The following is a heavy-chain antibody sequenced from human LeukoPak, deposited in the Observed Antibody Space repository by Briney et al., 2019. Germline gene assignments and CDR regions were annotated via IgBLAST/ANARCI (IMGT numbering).Heavy chain of an antibody. CDR2: INPSGGST. Sequence: GASVKVSCKASGYTFTGYYMHWVRQAPGQGLEWMGIINPSGGSTSYAQRFQGRVTMTRDTSTSTVYMELSSLRSEDTAVYYCARDIRGDYYDSSGYYYGCVYWGQGTLVTVSS. CDR1: GYTFTGYY. J-gene: IGHJ4*02. CDR3: ARDIRGDYYDSSGYYYGCVY. D-gene: IGHD3-22*01. V-gene: IGHV1-46*01.